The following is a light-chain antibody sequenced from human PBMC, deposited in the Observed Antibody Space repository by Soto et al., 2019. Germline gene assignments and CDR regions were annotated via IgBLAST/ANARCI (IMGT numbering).Light chain of an antibody. Sequence: QPASVSGSPGQSITISCTGTSSDIGSYDLVSWYQQHPGTAPKLIIYEVTKRPSGVSTRFSGSKSGNTASLTISGLQAVDEADYYCCSFADFTYVFGTGTKLTVL. CDR3: CSFADFTYV. CDR1: SSDIGSYDL. J-gene: IGLJ1*01. V-gene: IGLV2-23*02. CDR2: EVT.